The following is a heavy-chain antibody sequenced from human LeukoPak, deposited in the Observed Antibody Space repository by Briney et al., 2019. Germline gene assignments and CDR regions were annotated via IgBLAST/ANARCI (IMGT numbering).Heavy chain of an antibody. CDR1: GGSFSGYY. CDR2: INHSGST. D-gene: IGHD3-22*01. J-gene: IGHJ4*02. CDR3: ARARPSSGYYRW. Sequence: PSETLSLTCAVYGGSFSGYYWSWIRQPPGKGLEWIGEINHSGSTNYNPSLKSRVTISVDTSKNQFSLKLSSVTAADTAVYYCARARPSSGYYRWWGQGTLVTVSS. V-gene: IGHV4-34*01.